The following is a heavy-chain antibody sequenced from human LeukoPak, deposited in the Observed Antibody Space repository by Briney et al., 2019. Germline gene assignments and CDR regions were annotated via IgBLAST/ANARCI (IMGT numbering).Heavy chain of an antibody. D-gene: IGHD1-26*01. V-gene: IGHV3-23*01. CDR3: AKRIVGAPGAFDI. CDR1: GFTFSCCA. CDR2: ISGSGGST. Sequence: GGSLRLSCAASGFTFSCCAMSWVRQAPGKGLEWVSAISGSGGSTYYADSVKGRFTISRDNSKNTLYLQMNSLRAEDTAVYYCAKRIVGAPGAFDIWGQGTMVTVSS. J-gene: IGHJ3*02.